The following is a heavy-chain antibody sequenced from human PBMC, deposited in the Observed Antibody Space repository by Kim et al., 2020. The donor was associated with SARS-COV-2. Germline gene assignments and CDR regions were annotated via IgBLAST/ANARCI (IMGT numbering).Heavy chain of an antibody. V-gene: IGHV3-15*01. J-gene: IGHJ5*02. D-gene: IGHD3-9*01. CDR1: GFTFSNAW. CDR3: TTDHFGSLGRYFDWLSSNWFDP. CDR2: IKSKTDGGTT. Sequence: GGSLRLSCAASGFTFSNAWMSWVRQAPGKGLEWVGRIKSKTDGGTTDYAAPVKGRFTISRDDSKNTLYLQMNSLKTEDTAVYYCTTDHFGSLGRYFDWLSSNWFDPWGQGTLVTVSS.